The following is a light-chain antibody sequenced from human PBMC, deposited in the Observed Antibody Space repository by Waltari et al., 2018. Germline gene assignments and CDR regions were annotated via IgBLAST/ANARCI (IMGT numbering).Light chain of an antibody. CDR3: QQAHTFPFT. CDR1: EGLRTW. V-gene: IGKV1-12*01. Sequence: DIQMAQSPSSVSASVGDTVTNTCRASEGLRTWLAWYQQKPGKAPKLLIYGASILQSGVPARFSGSGSGTDFTLTISNLQADDFASYYCQQAHTFPFTFGPGTKVYIK. CDR2: GAS. J-gene: IGKJ3*01.